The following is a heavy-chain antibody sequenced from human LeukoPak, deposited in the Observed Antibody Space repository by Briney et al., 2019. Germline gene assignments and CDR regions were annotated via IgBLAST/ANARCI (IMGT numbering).Heavy chain of an antibody. V-gene: IGHV3-23*01. CDR2: ISGSGGGT. J-gene: IGHJ4*02. CDR3: AKGRSKSVAVARYGD. Sequence: GGSLRLSCAASGFTFSSYAMSWVRQAPGKGLEWVSAISGSGGGTYYADSVKGRFTISRDNSKNTLYLQMNSLRAEDTAVYYCAKGRSKSVAVARYGDWGQGTLVTVSS. D-gene: IGHD6-19*01. CDR1: GFTFSSYA.